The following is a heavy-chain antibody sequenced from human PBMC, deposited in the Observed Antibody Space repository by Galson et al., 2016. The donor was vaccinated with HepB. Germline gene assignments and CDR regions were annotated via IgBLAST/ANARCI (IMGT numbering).Heavy chain of an antibody. J-gene: IGHJ4*02. Sequence: SLRLSCAASGFTFSSNGMHWVRQAPGKGLEWVASTWYDGSNKNYADSVKGRFTISRDNSNNTLYLQMNSRRAEDKAVYFCARDWYGYYDDSGYSNSFDFWGQGILVTVSS. CDR1: GFTFSSNG. D-gene: IGHD3-22*01. CDR3: ARDWYGYYDDSGYSNSFDF. V-gene: IGHV3-33*01. CDR2: TWYDGSNK.